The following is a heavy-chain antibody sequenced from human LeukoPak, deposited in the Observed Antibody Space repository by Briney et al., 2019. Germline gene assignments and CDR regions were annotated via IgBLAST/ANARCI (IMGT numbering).Heavy chain of an antibody. CDR2: ISSSSSTI. Sequence: GGSLRLSCAASGFTFSSYSMNWARQAPGKGLEWVSYISSSSSTIQYADSVKGRFTISRDNAKNSLFLQMNSLRAEGAAVYYCARVFWAGTAIDYWGQGTLVTVSS. V-gene: IGHV3-48*01. CDR3: ARVFWAGTAIDY. D-gene: IGHD3/OR15-3a*01. CDR1: GFTFSSYS. J-gene: IGHJ4*02.